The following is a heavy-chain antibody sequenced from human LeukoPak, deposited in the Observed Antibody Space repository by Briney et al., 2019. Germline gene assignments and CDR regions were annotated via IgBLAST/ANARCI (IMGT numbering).Heavy chain of an antibody. V-gene: IGHV3-21*01. CDR3: ARAQWGYYYYYMDV. J-gene: IGHJ6*03. Sequence: GGSLRLSCAASGFTFSSYSMNWVRQAPGKGLEWVSSISSSSSYIYYADSVKGRFTISRDNAKNSLYLQMNRLRAEDTAVYYCARAQWGYYYYYMDVWGKGTTVTVSS. CDR2: ISSSSSYI. D-gene: IGHD1-26*01. CDR1: GFTFSSYS.